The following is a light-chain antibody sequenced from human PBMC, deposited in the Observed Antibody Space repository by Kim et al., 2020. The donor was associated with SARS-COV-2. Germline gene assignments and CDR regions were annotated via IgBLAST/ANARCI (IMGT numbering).Light chain of an antibody. J-gene: IGLJ2*01. CDR3: QSYDSRLTVV. V-gene: IGLV1-40*01. Sequence: QSVLTQPPSVSGAPGQRVTISCTGSSSNIGAGYEVLWYQQLPGTAPKLLIYDDTNRPSGVPDRFSGSKSGTSASLAITGLQAEDEADYYCQSYDSRLTVVFGGGTKLTVL. CDR1: SSNIGAGYE. CDR2: DDT.